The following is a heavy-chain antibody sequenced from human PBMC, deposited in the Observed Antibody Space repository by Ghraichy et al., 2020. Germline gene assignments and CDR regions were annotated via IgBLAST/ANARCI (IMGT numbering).Heavy chain of an antibody. V-gene: IGHV4-61*02. J-gene: IGHJ4*02. Sequence: SETLSLTCTVSGGSISSDSYYWSWFRQPAGKGLEWIGRLYTRGNTNYNPSLKSRVTISVDTSKNQFSLKLSSVTAADTAVYYCARSPYYDDNSGYFDYWGQGTLVTVSS. CDR2: LYTRGNT. CDR1: GGSISSDSYY. CDR3: ARSPYYDDNSGYFDY. D-gene: IGHD3-22*01.